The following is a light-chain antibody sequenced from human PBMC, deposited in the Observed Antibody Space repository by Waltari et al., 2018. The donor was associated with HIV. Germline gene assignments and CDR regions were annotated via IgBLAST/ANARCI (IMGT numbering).Light chain of an antibody. J-gene: IGLJ1*01. V-gene: IGLV3-21*02. CDR3: HVWDRSSDHHV. Sequence: SYVLTQPPSVSVAPGQTARITCGGNKIGSKSVHWYQQKAGQAPVLVVYNGSDRPSGMPERFSGSRSGNTATLTISRVEAGDDADYYCHVWDRSSDHHVFGTGTKVTVL. CDR2: NGS. CDR1: KIGSKS.